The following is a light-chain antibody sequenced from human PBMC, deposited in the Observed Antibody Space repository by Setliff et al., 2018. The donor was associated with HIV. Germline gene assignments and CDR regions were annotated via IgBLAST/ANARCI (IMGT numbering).Light chain of an antibody. CDR2: EVS. CDR1: SSDVGGYSH. CDR3: SSYAVTNTLP. V-gene: IGLV2-14*01. Sequence: QSALAQPASVSGSPGQSITIPCTGTSSDVGGYSHVSWHQQHPGKAPKLIIYEVSNRPSGVSNRFSGSKSGNTASLTISGLQAEGEADYYCSSYAVTNTLPFGTGTKVTVL. J-gene: IGLJ1*01.